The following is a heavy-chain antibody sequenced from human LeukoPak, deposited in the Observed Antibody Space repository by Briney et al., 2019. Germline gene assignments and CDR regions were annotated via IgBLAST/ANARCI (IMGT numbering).Heavy chain of an antibody. CDR1: GYTFTGYY. D-gene: IGHD2/OR15-2a*01. CDR2: INPNSGGT. Sequence: ASVKVSCKASGYTFTGYYMHWVRQAPGQGLEWMGWINPNSGGTNYAQKFQGRVTMTRDTSISTAYMELSRLRSDDTAVYYCARDPSMAYNWFDPWGQGTLVTVSS. J-gene: IGHJ5*02. CDR3: ARDPSMAYNWFDP. V-gene: IGHV1-2*02.